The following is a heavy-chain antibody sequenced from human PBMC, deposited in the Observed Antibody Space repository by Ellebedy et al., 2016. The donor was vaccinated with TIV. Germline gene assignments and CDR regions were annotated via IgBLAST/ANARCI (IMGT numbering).Heavy chain of an antibody. J-gene: IGHJ4*02. CDR3: ATNRDYKFGF. CDR1: GFTFSSYW. Sequence: PGGSLRLSCAASGFTFSSYWMHWVRQAPGKGLVWVSRINIDGITTTYADSMKGRFTSSRDNSKNTLYRQMNSLRAEDTAVYYCATNRDYKFGFWGQGTLVTVSS. CDR2: INIDGITT. D-gene: IGHD4-11*01. V-gene: IGHV3-74*01.